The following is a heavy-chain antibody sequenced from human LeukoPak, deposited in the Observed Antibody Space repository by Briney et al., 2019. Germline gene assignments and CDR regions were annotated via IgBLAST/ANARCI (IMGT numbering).Heavy chain of an antibody. CDR3: ARIVATCDY. V-gene: IGHV3-48*04. CDR2: ISSSSSTI. Sequence: PGGSLRLSCAASGFTFSSYSMNWVRQAPGKGLEWVSYISSSSSTIYYADSVKGRFTISRDNAKNSLYLQMNSLRAEDTAVYYCARIVATCDYWGQGTLVTVSS. J-gene: IGHJ4*02. D-gene: IGHD5-12*01. CDR1: GFTFSSYS.